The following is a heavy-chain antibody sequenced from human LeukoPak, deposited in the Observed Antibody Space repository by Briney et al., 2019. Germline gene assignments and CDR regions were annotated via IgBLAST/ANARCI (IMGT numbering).Heavy chain of an antibody. CDR3: ARGGVWQAFWSGNSDY. J-gene: IGHJ4*02. D-gene: IGHD3-3*01. CDR1: GFIFSTYS. Sequence: GGSLRLSCAASGFIFSTYSMNWVRQAPGKGLEWVSSIGTSSSYIYYADSVKGRFTISRENAKNSLYLQMNSLRAEDTAVYYCARGGVWQAFWSGNSDYWGQGTLVTVSS. CDR2: IGTSSSYI. V-gene: IGHV3-21*01.